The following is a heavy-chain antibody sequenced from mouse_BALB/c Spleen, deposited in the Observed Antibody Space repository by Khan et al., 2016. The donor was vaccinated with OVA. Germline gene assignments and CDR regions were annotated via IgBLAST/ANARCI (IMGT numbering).Heavy chain of an antibody. D-gene: IGHD2-4*01. J-gene: IGHJ4*01. V-gene: IGHV2-6-1*01. CDR1: GFSLTTYG. CDR2: IWSDGNT. Sequence: QVQLKESGPGLAAPSQSLSITCTISGFSLTTYGVHWVRQPPGKGLEWLAVIWSDGNTTYNSALTSRLTITKDNSQSQVFLKMNSLQTDDTAIYFCARQPYYHYNILDYWGQGTSVTVSS. CDR3: ARQPYYHYNILDY.